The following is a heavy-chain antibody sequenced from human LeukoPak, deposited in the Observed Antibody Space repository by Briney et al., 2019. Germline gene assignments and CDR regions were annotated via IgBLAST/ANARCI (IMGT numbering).Heavy chain of an antibody. CDR1: GFSFSSYA. V-gene: IGHV3-23*01. CDR2: IFGNGDTT. CDR3: AKRNTMVRGGPCFDC. D-gene: IGHD3-10*01. Sequence: QAGGSLRLSCAASGFSFSSYAMNWVRHAPGKGLEWVSIIFGNGDTTYYADSVKGRFTVSRDNSKDTLYLQMNDLRPDDTAIYYCAKRNTMVRGGPCFDCWGQGLLVTVSS. J-gene: IGHJ4*02.